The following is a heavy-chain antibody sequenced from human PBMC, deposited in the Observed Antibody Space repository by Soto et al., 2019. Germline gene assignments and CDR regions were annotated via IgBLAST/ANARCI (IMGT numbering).Heavy chain of an antibody. D-gene: IGHD7-27*01. J-gene: IGHJ4*02. CDR1: GGTFSSYT. V-gene: IGHV1-69*02. CDR2: IIPILGIA. Sequence: QVQLVQSGAEVKKPGSSVKVSCKASGGTFSSYTISRVRQAPGQGLEWMGRIIPILGIANYAQKFQGRVTITADKSTSTAYMELSSLRSEDTAVYYCARAGEGMYYFDYWGQGTLVTVSS. CDR3: ARAGEGMYYFDY.